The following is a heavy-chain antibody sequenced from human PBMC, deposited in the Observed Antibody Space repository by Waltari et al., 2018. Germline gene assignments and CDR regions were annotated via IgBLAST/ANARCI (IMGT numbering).Heavy chain of an antibody. CDR2: INHSGIT. V-gene: IGHV4-34*01. D-gene: IGHD6-13*01. Sequence: QVQLQQWGAGLLKPSETLSLTCAVYGGSFSGYYWSWIRQPPGKGLEWIGEINHSGITNYNPSLKSRVTISVDTSKNQFSLKLSSVTAADTAVYYCARGRDGYSSSWYIDYWGQGTLVTVSS. J-gene: IGHJ4*02. CDR3: ARGRDGYSSSWYIDY. CDR1: GGSFSGYY.